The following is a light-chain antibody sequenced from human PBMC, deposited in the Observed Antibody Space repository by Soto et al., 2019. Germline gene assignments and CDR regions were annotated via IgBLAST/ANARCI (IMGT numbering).Light chain of an antibody. V-gene: IGLV2-8*01. J-gene: IGLJ1*01. CDR2: EVT. Sequence: SVLTQPPSASGSPGQSVTISCSGSSSDVGGYNYVSCYQQHPGKAPKLMISEVTKRPSGVPDRFSGSKSGNTASLTVSGLQAEDEADYYCSSYAGSNNFVFGTGTKVTVL. CDR1: SSDVGGYNY. CDR3: SSYAGSNNFV.